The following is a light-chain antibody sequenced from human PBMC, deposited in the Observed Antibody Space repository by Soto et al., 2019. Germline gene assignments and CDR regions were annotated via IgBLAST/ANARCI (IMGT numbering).Light chain of an antibody. V-gene: IGLV2-8*01. J-gene: IGLJ3*02. CDR3: SSFSSSKTWV. Sequence: QSALPKPPSASGSHGQSVTIACTGTRSDVGAHNYVSWYQQHAGKAPKLVISEVTKRPSGGPDRFSGSKSANTAYLTVSGLQAEDEDDYYCSSFSSSKTWVFVGGTKVTVL. CDR1: RSDVGAHNY. CDR2: EVT.